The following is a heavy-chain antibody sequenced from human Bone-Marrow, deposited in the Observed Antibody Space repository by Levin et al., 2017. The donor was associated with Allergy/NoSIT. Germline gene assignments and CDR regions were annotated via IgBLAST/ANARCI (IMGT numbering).Heavy chain of an antibody. V-gene: IGHV3-23*01. CDR1: GFTFHSYA. CDR2: INSGGGST. Sequence: LSLPCAASGFTFHSYAMSWVRQAPGKGLEWVSAINSGGGSTYYADSVKGRFTISRDNSMNTLYLQMNSLRAEDTALYYCAKDGGIAARLIDNWGQGTLVTVSS. CDR3: AKDGGIAARLIDN. J-gene: IGHJ4*02. D-gene: IGHD6-6*01.